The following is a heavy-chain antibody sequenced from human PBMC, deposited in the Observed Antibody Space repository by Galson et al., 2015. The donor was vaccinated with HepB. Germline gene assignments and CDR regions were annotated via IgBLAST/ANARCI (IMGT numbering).Heavy chain of an antibody. J-gene: IGHJ3*01. CDR2: TLYRSRWNN. CDR1: GDSVSSKIVA. CDR3: ARGKENALDF. V-gene: IGHV6-1*01. Sequence: CAISGDSVSSKIVAWNWIRQSPSRGLEWLGRTLYRSRWNNEFAGSVKGRITFNPDTSTNQFSLQLNSVTPDDTAVYYCARGKENALDFWGQGTLVTVSS.